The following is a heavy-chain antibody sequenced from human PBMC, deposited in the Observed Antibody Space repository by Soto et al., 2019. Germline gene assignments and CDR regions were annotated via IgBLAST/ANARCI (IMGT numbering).Heavy chain of an antibody. J-gene: IGHJ3*02. V-gene: IGHV1-24*01. CDR3: ATGRSVADLPNGSDAFDI. Sequence: QVQLVQSGAEVKKPGASVKVSCKVSGYTLTELSMHWVRQAPGKGLEWMGGFDPEDGETIYAQKFQGRVTMTEDTSTDTAYMELSSLRSEDTAVYYCATGRSVADLPNGSDAFDIWGQGTMVTVSS. CDR2: FDPEDGET. CDR1: GYTLTELS. D-gene: IGHD6-19*01.